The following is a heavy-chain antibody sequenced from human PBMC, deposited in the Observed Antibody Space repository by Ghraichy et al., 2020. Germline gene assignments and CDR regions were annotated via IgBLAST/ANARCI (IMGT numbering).Heavy chain of an antibody. V-gene: IGHV1-3*01. J-gene: IGHJ3*02. CDR1: GYTFTTYT. D-gene: IGHD2-2*01. Sequence: ASVKVSCKASGYTFTTYTIHWVRQAPGQRLEWMGWINAGNGDTKYSQKFQGRVTFTRDTSASIAYMELSSLRSEDTAVYYCARVPPFSSTSDDAFDIWGQGTMVTVS. CDR2: INAGNGDT. CDR3: ARVPPFSSTSDDAFDI.